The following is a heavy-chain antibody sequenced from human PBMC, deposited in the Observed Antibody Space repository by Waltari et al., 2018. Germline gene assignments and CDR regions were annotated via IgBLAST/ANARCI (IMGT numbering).Heavy chain of an antibody. CDR2: INTNTENP. V-gene: IGHV7-4-1*02. Sequence: QVQLVQSGSELKKPGASVKVSCQASGYTFTNYAINWLRQAPAQGHELMGWINTNTENPTYVLAFTGRFVCSLDTSVSPAYLQINSLKADDTAVYYCAREVVPAATIVVNWFDPWGQGTLVTVSS. CDR1: GYTFTNYA. J-gene: IGHJ5*02. CDR3: AREVVPAATIVVNWFDP. D-gene: IGHD2-2*01.